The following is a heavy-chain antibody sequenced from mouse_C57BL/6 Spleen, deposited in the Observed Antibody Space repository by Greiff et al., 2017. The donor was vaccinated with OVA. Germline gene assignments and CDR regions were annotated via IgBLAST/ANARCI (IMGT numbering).Heavy chain of an antibody. D-gene: IGHD4-1*01. CDR3: AREGTGILFAY. CDR2: INPSNGGT. CDR1: GYTFTSYW. V-gene: IGHV1-53*01. J-gene: IGHJ3*01. Sequence: QVTLKESGTELVKPGASVKLSCKASGYTFTSYWMHWVKQRPGQGLEWIGNINPSNGGTNYNEKFKSKATLTVDKSSSTAYMQLSSLTSEDSAVYYCAREGTGILFAYWGQGTLVTVSA.